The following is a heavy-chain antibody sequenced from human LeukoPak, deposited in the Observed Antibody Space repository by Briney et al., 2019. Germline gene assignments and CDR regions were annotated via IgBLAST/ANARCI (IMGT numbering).Heavy chain of an antibody. V-gene: IGHV1-69*13. CDR1: GGTFSSYA. CDR2: IIPIFGTA. Sequence: ASVKVSCKASGGTFSSYAISWVRQAPGQGLEWMGGIIPIFGTANYAQKFQGRVTITADESTSTAYMELSSLRSEDTAVYYCARETVVAATAAFDYWGQGTLVTVSS. D-gene: IGHD2-15*01. CDR3: ARETVVAATAAFDY. J-gene: IGHJ4*02.